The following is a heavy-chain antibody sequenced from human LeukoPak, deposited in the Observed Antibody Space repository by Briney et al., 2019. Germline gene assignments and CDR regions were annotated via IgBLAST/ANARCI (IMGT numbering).Heavy chain of an antibody. J-gene: IGHJ6*03. Sequence: SETLSLTCTVSGGSISSYYWSWIRRPPGKGLEWIGYIYYSGSTNYNPSLKSRVTISVDTSKNQFSLKLSSVTAADTAVYYCASAQWEPHYYYYYMDVWGKGTTVTVSS. CDR2: IYYSGST. CDR3: ASAQWEPHYYYYYMDV. CDR1: GGSISSYY. D-gene: IGHD1-26*01. V-gene: IGHV4-59*01.